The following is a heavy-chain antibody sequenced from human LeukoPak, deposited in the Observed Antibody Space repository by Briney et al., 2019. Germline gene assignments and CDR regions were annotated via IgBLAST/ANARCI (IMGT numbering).Heavy chain of an antibody. D-gene: IGHD3-16*02. CDR1: GSSISSYY. J-gene: IGHJ4*02. CDR3: ARAHYDYVWGSYRYTEYYFDY. V-gene: IGHV4-59*08. CDR2: IYYSGST. Sequence: SETLSLTCTVSGSSISSYYWSWIRQPPGKGLEWIGYIYYSGSTNYNPSLKSRVTISVDRSKNQFSLKLSSVTAADTAVYYCARAHYDYVWGSYRYTEYYFDYWGQGHLVTVSS.